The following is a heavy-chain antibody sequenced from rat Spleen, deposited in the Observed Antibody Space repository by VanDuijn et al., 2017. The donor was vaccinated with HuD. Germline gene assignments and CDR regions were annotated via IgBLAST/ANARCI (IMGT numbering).Heavy chain of an antibody. D-gene: IGHD1-1*01. V-gene: IGHV5-31*01. CDR2: ITNTGGST. Sequence: EVQLVESGGGLVQPGKSLKLSCSASGFTFSTYGMHWVRQAPGKGLDWVAFITNTGGSTYYPDSVKGRFTISRDNAKSTLYLQMNSLRSEDTATYYCTRDRTVAFDYWGQGVMVTVSS. CDR3: TRDRTVAFDY. CDR1: GFTFSTYG. J-gene: IGHJ2*01.